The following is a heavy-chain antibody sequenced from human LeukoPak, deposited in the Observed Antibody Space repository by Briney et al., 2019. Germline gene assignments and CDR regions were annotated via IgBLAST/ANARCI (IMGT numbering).Heavy chain of an antibody. D-gene: IGHD2-2*01. CDR3: ARGDDNASWLVDL. J-gene: IGHJ5*02. CDR1: GGPLSAYY. V-gene: IGHV4-59*12. Sequence: SETLSLTCTVSGGPLSAYYWTWIRQPPGKGLEWIGYIYDNGNTNYNPSLKSRVTISVDTSKNQFSLKLSSVTAADTAVYYCARGDDNASWLVDLWGQGTLVTVSS. CDR2: IYDNGNT.